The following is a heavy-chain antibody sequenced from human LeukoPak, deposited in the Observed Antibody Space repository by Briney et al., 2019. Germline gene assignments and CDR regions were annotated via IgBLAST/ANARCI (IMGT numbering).Heavy chain of an antibody. Sequence: SETLSLTCTVSGGSISSYYWSWIRQPPGKGLEWIGYIYYSGSTNYNPSLKSRVTISVDTSKNQFSLKLSSVTAADTAVYYCARASTTDYFDYWGQGPLVTVSS. CDR3: ARASTTDYFDY. V-gene: IGHV4-59*08. CDR2: IYYSGST. D-gene: IGHD1-1*01. CDR1: GGSISSYY. J-gene: IGHJ4*02.